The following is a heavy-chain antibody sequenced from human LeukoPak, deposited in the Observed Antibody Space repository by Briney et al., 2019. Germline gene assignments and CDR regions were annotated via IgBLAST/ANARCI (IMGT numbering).Heavy chain of an antibody. D-gene: IGHD5-12*01. CDR1: GFSFSDSV. V-gene: IGHV3-30*04. Sequence: GGSLRLSCVASGFSFSDSVIHWVRQAPGKGLEWVAVVAHDVKTTYYADSAKGRFTISRDNSKNTLYLQMNSLRAEDTAVYYCARGGSESGYGATLYYFAYWGQGTLVTVSS. CDR3: ARGGSESGYGATLYYFAY. CDR2: VAHDVKTT. J-gene: IGHJ4*02.